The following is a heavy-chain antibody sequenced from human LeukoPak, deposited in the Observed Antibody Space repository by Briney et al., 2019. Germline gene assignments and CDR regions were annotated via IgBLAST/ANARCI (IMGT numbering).Heavy chain of an antibody. Sequence: NSSETLSLTCAVYGGSFNSYCWTWIRQSPGKGLEWIGEINHSGVTNYNPSLKSRITMSVDTSKNQFALKLNFVTAADSAVYYCARGARLLGWFVVGRPPSAYCFDSWGLGTLVTVSS. D-gene: IGHD3-3*01. CDR2: INHSGVT. CDR1: GGSFNSYC. J-gene: IGHJ4*02. CDR3: ARGARLLGWFVVGRPPSAYCFDS. V-gene: IGHV4-34*01.